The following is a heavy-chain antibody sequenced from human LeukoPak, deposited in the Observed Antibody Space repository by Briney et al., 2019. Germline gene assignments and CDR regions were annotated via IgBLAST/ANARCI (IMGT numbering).Heavy chain of an antibody. CDR3: ARDMASGSGWYIRRGDYYYHGMDV. CDR1: GFTFSSYA. V-gene: IGHV3-30*04. CDR2: ISYDGSNK. J-gene: IGHJ6*04. Sequence: GRSLRLSCAASGFTFSSYAMHWVRQAPGKGLEWVAVISYDGSNKYYADSVKGRFTISRDNSKNTLYLQMNRLRAEDTAVYYWARDMASGSGWYIRRGDYYYHGMDVWGKGTPVTGSP. D-gene: IGHD6-19*01.